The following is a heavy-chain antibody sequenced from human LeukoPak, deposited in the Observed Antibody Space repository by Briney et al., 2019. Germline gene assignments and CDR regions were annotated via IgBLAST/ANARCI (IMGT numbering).Heavy chain of an antibody. CDR1: GFTFDDYA. D-gene: IGHD3-22*01. J-gene: IGHJ4*02. Sequence: GRSLRLSCAASGFTFDDYAMHWVRQAPGKGLEWVSGLSWNSGSIGYADSVKGRFTISRDNAKNSLYLQMNSLRAEDTAVYYCARETPYYDSSSYYPPFDSWGQGTLVTVSS. CDR3: ARETPYYDSSSYYPPFDS. CDR2: LSWNSGSI. V-gene: IGHV3-9*01.